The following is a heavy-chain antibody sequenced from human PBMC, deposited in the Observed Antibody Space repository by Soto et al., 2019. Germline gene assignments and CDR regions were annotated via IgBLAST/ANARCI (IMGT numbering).Heavy chain of an antibody. CDR1: GGSISSGFYY. D-gene: IGHD5-18*01. CDR3: ARGLGRWLQPAFDY. J-gene: IGHJ4*02. Sequence: SETQSLPFTVSGGSISSGFYYWSWIRQHPGKGLEWIGEINHSGSTNYNPSLNSRVTISVDTSKNQFSLKLSSVTAADTAAYYCARGLGRWLQPAFDYWGQGTLVTVSS. CDR2: INHSGST. V-gene: IGHV4-39*07.